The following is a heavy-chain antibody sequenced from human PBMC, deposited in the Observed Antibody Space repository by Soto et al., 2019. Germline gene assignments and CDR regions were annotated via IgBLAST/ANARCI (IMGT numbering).Heavy chain of an antibody. V-gene: IGHV5-51*01. D-gene: IGHD2-15*01. Sequence: GESLKISCKGSGYSFTSYWIGWVRQMPGKGLEWMGIIYPGDSDTRYSPSFQGQVTISADKSISTAYLQWSSLKASDTAMYYCARLRGYCSGGSCSNWYFDLWGRGTLVTVSS. J-gene: IGHJ2*01. CDR2: IYPGDSDT. CDR3: ARLRGYCSGGSCSNWYFDL. CDR1: GYSFTSYW.